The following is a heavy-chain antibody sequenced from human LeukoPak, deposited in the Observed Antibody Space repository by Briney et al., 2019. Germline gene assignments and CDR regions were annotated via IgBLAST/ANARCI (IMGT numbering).Heavy chain of an antibody. CDR1: GLTFSSYA. CDR2: ISNSGGNT. J-gene: IGHJ4*02. D-gene: IGHD2-15*01. CDR3: VLKVRFDY. Sequence: GGSLRLSCAASGLTFSSYAMSWVRQAPGKGLEWASAISNSGGNTYYADSVKGRFTISRDNSKDTLSLQMNSLRAEDTAVYYCVLKVRFDYWGQGTLVTVSS. V-gene: IGHV3-23*01.